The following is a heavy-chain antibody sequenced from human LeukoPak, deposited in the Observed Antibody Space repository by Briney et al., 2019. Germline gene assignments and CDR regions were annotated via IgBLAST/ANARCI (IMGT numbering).Heavy chain of an antibody. V-gene: IGHV4-59*12. D-gene: IGHD4-17*01. CDR2: IYYSGST. CDR1: GGSISSYY. Sequence: SETLSLTCTVSGGSISSYYWSWIRQPPGKGLEWIAYIYYSGSTSYNPSLKSRVTMSVDTSKNQFSLKLSSVTAADTAVYYCARGLKSYDFDYWGQGTLVTVSS. J-gene: IGHJ4*02. CDR3: ARGLKSYDFDY.